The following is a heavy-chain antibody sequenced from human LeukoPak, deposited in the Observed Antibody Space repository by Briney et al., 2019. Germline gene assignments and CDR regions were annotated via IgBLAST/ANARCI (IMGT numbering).Heavy chain of an antibody. D-gene: IGHD1-26*01. CDR2: ISDSDHNT. V-gene: IGHV3-23*01. Sequence: PGGSLRLSCTASGFTFSTYAMSWVRQAPGKGLEWVSSISDSDHNTYYADSVKGRFTISRDNSKNTLYLQVNSLRAEDTAVYYCAKDLIVGATRPYYFDSWGQGTLVTVSS. J-gene: IGHJ4*02. CDR1: GFTFSTYA. CDR3: AKDLIVGATRPYYFDS.